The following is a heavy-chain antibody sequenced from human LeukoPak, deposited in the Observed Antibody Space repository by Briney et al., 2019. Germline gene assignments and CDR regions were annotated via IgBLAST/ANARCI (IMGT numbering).Heavy chain of an antibody. CDR1: GFAFNKYA. V-gene: IGHV4-59*01. CDR3: ASLMATSIG. Sequence: KSGGSLRLSCVASGFAFNKYAMHWIRQPPGKGLEWIGYIYYSGSTNYNPSLKSRVTISVDTSKNQFSLKLGSVTAADTAVYYCASLMATSIGWGQGTLVTVSS. J-gene: IGHJ4*02. D-gene: IGHD5-24*01. CDR2: IYYSGST.